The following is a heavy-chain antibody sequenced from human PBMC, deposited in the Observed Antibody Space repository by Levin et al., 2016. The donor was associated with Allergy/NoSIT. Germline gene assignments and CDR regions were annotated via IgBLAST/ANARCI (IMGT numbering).Heavy chain of an antibody. Sequence: WIRQPPGKGLEWVSSISRSDYIVYHADSVKGRFTVSRDNSKNTLYLQMSSLRAEDTAVYYCARENYLYCTGYCYQDYWGRGTLVTVSS. J-gene: IGHJ4*02. D-gene: IGHD2-21*01. CDR2: ISRSDYIV. CDR3: ARENYLYCTGYCYQDY. V-gene: IGHV3-23*01.